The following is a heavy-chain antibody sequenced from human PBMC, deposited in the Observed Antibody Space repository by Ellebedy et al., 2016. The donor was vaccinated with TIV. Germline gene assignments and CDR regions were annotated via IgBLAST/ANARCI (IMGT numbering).Heavy chain of an antibody. Sequence: GESLKISCAASGFTFSSYVMSWVRQAPGKGLEWVALISYDGNNKYYADSVEGRFTISRDNSKNTLFLQMNSLRAEDTAMYYCARDDGSEGALGYWGQGTLVTVSS. J-gene: IGHJ4*02. D-gene: IGHD3-10*01. CDR1: GFTFSSYV. CDR3: ARDDGSEGALGY. V-gene: IGHV3-30*03. CDR2: ISYDGNNK.